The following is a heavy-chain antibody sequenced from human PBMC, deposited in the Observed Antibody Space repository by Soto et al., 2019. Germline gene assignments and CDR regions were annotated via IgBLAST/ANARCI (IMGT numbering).Heavy chain of an antibody. D-gene: IGHD2-21*02. J-gene: IGHJ6*02. CDR2: IWYDGSNK. CDR3: ARDRHAYCGGDCPMDV. V-gene: IGHV3-33*01. Sequence: QVQLVESGGGVVQPGRSLRLSCVASGFIFSTYGMHWVRQAPGKGLEWVAVIWYDGSNKYYADSVKGRFTISRDNXKXXLYRQMNSLRAEDTAVYYCARDRHAYCGGDCPMDVWGQGTTVTVSS. CDR1: GFIFSTYG.